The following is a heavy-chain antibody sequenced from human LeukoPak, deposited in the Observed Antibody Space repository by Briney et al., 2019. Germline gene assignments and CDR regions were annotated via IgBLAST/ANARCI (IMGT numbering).Heavy chain of an antibody. CDR3: ARGDYGSGSYYAPGYFQH. J-gene: IGHJ1*01. Sequence: SETLSLTCTVSGGSISSGGYYWSWIRQPPGKGLEWIGYIYHSGSTYYNPSLKSRVTISVDRSKNQFSLKLSSVTAADTAVYYCARGDYGSGSYYAPGYFQHWGQGTLVTVSS. CDR1: GGSISSGGYY. CDR2: IYHSGST. V-gene: IGHV4-30-2*01. D-gene: IGHD3-10*01.